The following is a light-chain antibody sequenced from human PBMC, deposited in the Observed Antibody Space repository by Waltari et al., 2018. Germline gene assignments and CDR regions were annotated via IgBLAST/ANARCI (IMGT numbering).Light chain of an antibody. J-gene: IGLJ2*01. CDR2: DVN. V-gene: IGLV2-14*03. Sequence: QSALTQPASLSGSPGTSLTISCRGLSSDSDVDTYNIVSWFQQHPGKSPKLVIYDVNNRPSGVSDRFSGSRSGNTASLTISRLQSEDEADYYCTSYTDNSVIFGGGTKLTVL. CDR3: TSYTDNSVI. CDR1: SSDSDVDTYNI.